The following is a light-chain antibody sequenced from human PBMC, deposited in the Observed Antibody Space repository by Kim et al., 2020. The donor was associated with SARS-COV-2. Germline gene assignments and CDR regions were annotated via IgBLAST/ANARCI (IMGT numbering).Light chain of an antibody. CDR2: DAS. J-gene: IGKJ4*01. Sequence: DIQMTQSPSSLSASVGDRVTITCQASQDISNYLNWYQQKPGKAPKLLIYDASNLETGVPSRFSGSGSGTDFTFTISSLQPEDIATYYCRAWVTFGGGTKVEIK. CDR1: QDISNY. CDR3: RAWVT. V-gene: IGKV1-33*01.